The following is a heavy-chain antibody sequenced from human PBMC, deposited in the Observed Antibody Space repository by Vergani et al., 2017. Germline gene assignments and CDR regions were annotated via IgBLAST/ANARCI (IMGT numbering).Heavy chain of an antibody. CDR3: GRGSENYN. J-gene: IGHJ4*02. D-gene: IGHD5-24*01. CDR2: IKNNGDST. CDR1: GFTFSSHA. V-gene: IGHV3-23*01. Sequence: EVQLLQSEGAVVQPGGSLRLSCVASGFTFSSHAMSWVRQGHGQGLEWVSSIKNNGDSTHYADSVKGRFTISRDNSKNSLYLQMNSLRIEDTAVYYCGRGSENYNWGQGTLVTVSS.